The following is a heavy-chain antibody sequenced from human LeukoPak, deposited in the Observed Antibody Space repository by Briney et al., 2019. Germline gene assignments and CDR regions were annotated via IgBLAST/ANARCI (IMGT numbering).Heavy chain of an antibody. V-gene: IGHV3-23*01. D-gene: IGHD1-14*01. CDR1: GFTFSSYA. J-gene: IGHJ4*02. CDR2: ISGGGGST. Sequence: GTSLRLSCAASGFTFSSYAMSWVRQAPGKGLEWVSAISGGGGSTYYADSVRGRFTISRDNSKNTMYLQMNSLRAEDTAVYYCAPSYNPKGYWGQGTLVTVSS. CDR3: APSYNPKGY.